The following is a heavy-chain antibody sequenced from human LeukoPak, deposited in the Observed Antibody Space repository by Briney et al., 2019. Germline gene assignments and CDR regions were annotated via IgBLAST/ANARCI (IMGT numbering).Heavy chain of an antibody. J-gene: IGHJ4*02. D-gene: IGHD2-15*01. Sequence: PSETLSLTCAVYGGSFSGYYWSWIRQPPGKGLEWIGEINHSGSTNYNPSLKSRVTISVDTSKNQFSLKLSSVTAADTAVYYCARMGMGYCSGGSCYHEGDDYWGQGTLVTVSS. CDR1: GGSFSGYY. CDR3: ARMGMGYCSGGSCYHEGDDY. CDR2: INHSGST. V-gene: IGHV4-34*01.